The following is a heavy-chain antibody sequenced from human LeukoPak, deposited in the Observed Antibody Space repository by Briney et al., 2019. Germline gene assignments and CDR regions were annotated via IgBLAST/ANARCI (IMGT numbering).Heavy chain of an antibody. CDR1: GFTFRSYA. Sequence: GGSLRLSCAASGFTFRSYAMSWVRQAPGKGLEWVSAISGSGGSTYYADSVKGRFTISRDNSKNTLYLQMNSMRAEDTAVYYWAKRKAGAEWYWFDPWGQGTLVTVSS. CDR3: AKRKAGAEWYWFDP. CDR2: ISGSGGST. J-gene: IGHJ5*02. D-gene: IGHD6-19*01. V-gene: IGHV3-23*01.